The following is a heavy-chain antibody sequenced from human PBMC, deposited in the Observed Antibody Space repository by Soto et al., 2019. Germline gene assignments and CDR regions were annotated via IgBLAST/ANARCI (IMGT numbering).Heavy chain of an antibody. CDR3: ARSRRLLITVAVLSYGMDV. J-gene: IGHJ6*02. V-gene: IGHV1-69*13. Sequence: SVKVSCKASGGTFSSYAISWVRQAPGQGLEWMGGIIPIFGTANYAQKFQGRVTITADESTSTAYMELSSLRSEDTAVYYCARSRRLLITVAVLSYGMDVWGQGTAGTRSS. CDR1: GGTFSSYA. D-gene: IGHD2-8*01. CDR2: IIPIFGTA.